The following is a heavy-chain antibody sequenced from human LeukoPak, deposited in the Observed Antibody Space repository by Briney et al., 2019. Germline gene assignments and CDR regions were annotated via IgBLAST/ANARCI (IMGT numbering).Heavy chain of an antibody. Sequence: SETLSLTCTVSGGSISSSSYYWGWIRQPPGKGLEWIGSIYYSGSTYYNPSLKSRVTISVDTSKNQFSLKLSSVTAADTAVYYCARDGKSMATIPLEYWGQGTLVTVPS. CDR1: GGSISSSSYY. CDR2: IYYSGST. V-gene: IGHV4-39*07. J-gene: IGHJ4*02. CDR3: ARDGKSMATIPLEY. D-gene: IGHD5-24*01.